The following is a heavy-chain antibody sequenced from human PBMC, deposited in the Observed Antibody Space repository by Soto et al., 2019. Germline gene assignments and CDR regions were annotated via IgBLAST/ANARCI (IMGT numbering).Heavy chain of an antibody. J-gene: IGHJ4*02. V-gene: IGHV3-23*01. Sequence: GGSLRLSCAASGFTFSTFAMNWVRQAPGKGLEWVSGITGGSGFTFYADSVKGRFTISRDDSENTLFLQMSSLRAEDTAKYYCAKSGPTNYFDFWGQGTLVTVAS. CDR3: AKSGPTNYFDF. CDR2: ITGGSGFT. CDR1: GFTFSTFA. D-gene: IGHD1-26*01.